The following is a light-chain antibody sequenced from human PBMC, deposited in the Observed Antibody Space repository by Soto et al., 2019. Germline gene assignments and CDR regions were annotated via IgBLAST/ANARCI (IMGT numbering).Light chain of an antibody. J-gene: IGLJ2*01. Sequence: QAVVTQPPSASGTPGQRVTISCSGSSSNIGSDYVSWYQQLPGTAPKLLIYRNNQRPSGVPDRFSGSKSGTSASLAISGLRSEDEADYYCAAWDDSLSGLVFGGGTKVTVL. CDR2: RNN. V-gene: IGLV1-47*01. CDR1: SSNIGSDY. CDR3: AAWDDSLSGLV.